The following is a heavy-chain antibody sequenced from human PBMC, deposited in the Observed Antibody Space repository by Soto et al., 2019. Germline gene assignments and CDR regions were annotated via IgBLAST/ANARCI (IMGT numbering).Heavy chain of an antibody. CDR3: ARGPRIAAHPDWFDP. CDR1: GGSFSGYY. V-gene: IGHV4-34*01. J-gene: IGHJ5*02. D-gene: IGHD6-6*01. CDR2: INHSGST. Sequence: SETLSLTCAVYGGSFSGYYWSWIRQPPGKGLEWIGEINHSGSTNHNPSLKSRVTISVDTSKNQFSLKLSSVTAADTAVYYCARGPRIAAHPDWFDPWGQGTLVTVSS.